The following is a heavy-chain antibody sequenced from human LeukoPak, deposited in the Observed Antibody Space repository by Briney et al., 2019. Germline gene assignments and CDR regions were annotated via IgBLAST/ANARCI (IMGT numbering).Heavy chain of an antibody. CDR1: GYTFTSYA. CDR3: ARSPFPYSSGWYYFDY. J-gene: IGHJ4*02. D-gene: IGHD6-19*01. V-gene: IGHV1-3*01. CDR2: INAGNGNT. Sequence: ASVKVSCKASGYTFTSYAMHWVRQAPGQRLEWMGWINAGNGNTNYSQKFQGRVTITRSASASKAYIELSSLRSEDTAVYYCARSPFPYSSGWYYFDYWGQGTLVTVSS.